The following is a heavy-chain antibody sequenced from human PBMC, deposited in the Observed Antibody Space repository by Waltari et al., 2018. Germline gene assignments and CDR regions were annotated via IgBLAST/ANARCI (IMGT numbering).Heavy chain of an antibody. Sequence: QVQLVESGGGVVQPGRSPRLSCAASGFTFSSYAMHWVRQAPGKGLEWVAVISNDGSNKYYADSVKGRFTISRDNSKNTLYLQMNSLRAEDTAVYYCARVGYFDWYYFDYWGQGTLVTVSS. V-gene: IGHV3-30*04. J-gene: IGHJ4*02. CDR3: ARVGYFDWYYFDY. D-gene: IGHD3-9*01. CDR2: ISNDGSNK. CDR1: GFTFSSYA.